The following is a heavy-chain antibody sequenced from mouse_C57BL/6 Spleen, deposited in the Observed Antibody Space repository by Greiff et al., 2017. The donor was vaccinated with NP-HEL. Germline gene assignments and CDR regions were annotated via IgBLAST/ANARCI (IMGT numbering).Heavy chain of an antibody. Sequence: QVQLQQSGAELVKPGASVKISCKASGYAFSSYWMNWVKQRPGKGLEWIGQIYPGDGDTNYNGKFKGKATLTADKSSSTAYMQLSSLTSEDSAVYFCARRGHYDYDNYAMDYWGQGTSVTVSS. CDR2: IYPGDGDT. J-gene: IGHJ4*01. CDR1: GYAFSSYW. V-gene: IGHV1-80*01. D-gene: IGHD2-4*01. CDR3: ARRGHYDYDNYAMDY.